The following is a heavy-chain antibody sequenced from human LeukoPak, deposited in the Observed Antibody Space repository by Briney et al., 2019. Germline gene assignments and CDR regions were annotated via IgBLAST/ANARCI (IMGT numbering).Heavy chain of an antibody. Sequence: SETLSLTCAVYGGSFSGYYWSWIRQPPGKGLEWIGEINHSGSTNYNPSLKSRVTISVDTSKNQFSLKLCSVTAADTAVYYCARGYDYVKDWFDPWGQGTLVTVSS. CDR2: INHSGST. CDR1: GGSFSGYY. V-gene: IGHV4-34*01. D-gene: IGHD3-16*01. J-gene: IGHJ5*02. CDR3: ARGYDYVKDWFDP.